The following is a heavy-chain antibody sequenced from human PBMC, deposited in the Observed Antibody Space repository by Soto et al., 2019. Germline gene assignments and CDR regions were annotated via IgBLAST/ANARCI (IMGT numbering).Heavy chain of an antibody. CDR1: GGSFSGYY. Sequence: QVQLQQWGAGLLKPSETLSLTCAVYGGSFSGYYWTWIRQPPGTGLEWIGEINHSGSTNYNPSLKGRVPISVATSKHQFSLKLTSVTAADTAVYYCARDKITGLFDYWGQGTLVTVSS. D-gene: IGHD2-8*02. CDR3: ARDKITGLFDY. CDR2: INHSGST. V-gene: IGHV4-34*01. J-gene: IGHJ4*02.